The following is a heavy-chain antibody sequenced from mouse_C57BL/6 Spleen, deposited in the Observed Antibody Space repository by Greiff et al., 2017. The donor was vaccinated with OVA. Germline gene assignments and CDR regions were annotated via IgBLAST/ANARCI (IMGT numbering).Heavy chain of an antibody. D-gene: IGHD5-1*01. J-gene: IGHJ4*01. CDR3: ARKEGGSTYYAMDY. CDR2: IWSGGST. CDR1: GFSLTSYG. Sequence: QVQLKQSGPGLVQPSQSLSITCTVSGFSLTSYGVHWVRQSPGKGLEWLGVIWSGGSTAYNAAFISRLSISKDNSKSPVFFKMNSLQADDTAIYYCARKEGGSTYYAMDYWGQGTSVTVSS. V-gene: IGHV2-2*01.